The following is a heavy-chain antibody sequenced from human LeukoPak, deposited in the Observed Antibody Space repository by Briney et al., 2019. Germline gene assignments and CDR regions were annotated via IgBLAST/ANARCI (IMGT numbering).Heavy chain of an antibody. V-gene: IGHV4-59*01. CDR1: GDSISSYY. Sequence: PSETLSLTCTVSGDSISSYYWSWIRQPPGKGLEWIGYIYDTGSTNYNPSLKSRVTISVDTSKNQFSLKLSSVTAADTAVYYCARARDGYNYGYWGQGTLVTVSS. D-gene: IGHD5-24*01. CDR3: ARARDGYNYGY. J-gene: IGHJ4*02. CDR2: IYDTGST.